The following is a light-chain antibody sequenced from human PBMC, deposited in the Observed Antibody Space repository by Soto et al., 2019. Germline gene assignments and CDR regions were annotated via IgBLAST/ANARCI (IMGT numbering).Light chain of an antibody. V-gene: IGLV2-14*01. CDR3: TSYTSTSTLV. CDR2: EAA. CDR1: SNDIGANNY. Sequence: QSALTQPASVSGSPGQSITISCTGTSNDIGANNYVSWYQHHPGKAPKILIYEAANRPSGVSHRFSGSKSANMASLTISGLQAEDEADYFCTSYTSTSTLVFGGGTQLTVL. J-gene: IGLJ2*01.